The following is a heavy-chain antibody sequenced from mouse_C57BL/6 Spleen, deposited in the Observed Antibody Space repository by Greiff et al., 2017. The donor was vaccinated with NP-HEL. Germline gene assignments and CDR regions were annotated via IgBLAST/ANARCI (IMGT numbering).Heavy chain of an antibody. CDR1: GFTFSDYY. CDR3: ARAYDYDSWYFDV. J-gene: IGHJ1*03. D-gene: IGHD2-4*01. V-gene: IGHV5-16*01. Sequence: EVQLVESEGGLVQPGSSMKLSCTASGFTFSDYYMAWVRQVPEKGLEWVANINYDGSSTYYLDSLKSRFIISRDNAKNILYLQMSSLKSEDTATYYCARAYDYDSWYFDVWGTGTTVTVSS. CDR2: INYDGSST.